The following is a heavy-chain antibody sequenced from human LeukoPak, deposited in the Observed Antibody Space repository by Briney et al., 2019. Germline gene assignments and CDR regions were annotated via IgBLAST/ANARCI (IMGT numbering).Heavy chain of an antibody. Sequence: GSLRLSCAASGFTFSSYSMNWVRQAPGKGLEWIGSIYYSGSTYYNPSLKSRVTISVDTSKNQFSLKLSSVTAADTAVYYCARRYYYDSSGYYSDAFDIWGQGTMVTVSS. D-gene: IGHD3-22*01. CDR2: IYYSGST. CDR1: GFTFSSYSMN. CDR3: ARRYYYDSSGYYSDAFDI. V-gene: IGHV4-59*05. J-gene: IGHJ3*02.